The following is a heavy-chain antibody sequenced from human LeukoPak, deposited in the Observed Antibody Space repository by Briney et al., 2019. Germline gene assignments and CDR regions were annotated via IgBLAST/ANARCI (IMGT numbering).Heavy chain of an antibody. Sequence: GASVKVSCKASGYTFSSYGISWVRQAPGQGLEWMGWINAYNGNTNYAQTVQGRVTITTDNSKSTAYMELRSLRSEDTAVYYCARVSAEVVQPTSAFDYRGQATHVTV. J-gene: IGHJ4*02. CDR2: INAYNGNT. V-gene: IGHV1-18*01. D-gene: IGHD2-15*01. CDR3: ARVSAEVVQPTSAFDY. CDR1: GYTFSSYG.